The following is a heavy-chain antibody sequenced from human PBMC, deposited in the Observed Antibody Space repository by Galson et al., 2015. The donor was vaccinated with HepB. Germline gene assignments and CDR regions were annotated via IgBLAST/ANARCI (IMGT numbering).Heavy chain of an antibody. D-gene: IGHD3-10*01. V-gene: IGHV3-43*01. CDR1: GVTFDDYT. CDR2: ISWDGGST. J-gene: IGHJ6*02. Sequence: SLRLSCAASGVTFDDYTMHWVRQVPGKGLEWVSLISWDGGSTYYADSVRGRFTISRDNSKNSLYLQMNSLKTEDTALYYCAKDMVSKLLWFGELLYYAMDVWGQGTLVTVSS. CDR3: AKDMVSKLLWFGELLYYAMDV.